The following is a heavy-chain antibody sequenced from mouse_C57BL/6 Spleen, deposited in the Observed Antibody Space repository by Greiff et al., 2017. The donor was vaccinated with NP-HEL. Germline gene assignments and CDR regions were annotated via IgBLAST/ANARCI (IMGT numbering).Heavy chain of an antibody. CDR3: ARSYDGYYFDY. V-gene: IGHV8-12*01. CDR2: IYWADDK. J-gene: IGHJ2*01. CDR1: GFSLSTSGMG. Sequence: QVTLKESGPGILQSSQTLSLTCSFSGFSLSTSGMGVSWIRQPSGKGLEWLAHIYWADDKRYNPSLKSRLTISKDTSRNQVFLKITSVDTADTATYYCARSYDGYYFDYWGQGTTLTVSS. D-gene: IGHD2-3*01.